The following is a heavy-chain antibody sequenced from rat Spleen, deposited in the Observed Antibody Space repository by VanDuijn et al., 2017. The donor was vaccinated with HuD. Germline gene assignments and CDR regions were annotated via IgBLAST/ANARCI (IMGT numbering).Heavy chain of an antibody. D-gene: IGHD4-6*01. CDR3: ARNWASPYFDY. Sequence: QVQLKESGPGLVQPSQTLSLTCTVSGFSLSSYNVHWVRQSIGKGLEWMGIIWTGGTTNYNSALRSRLSITRDTSKSQVFLKMNSLQTEDMATYYCARNWASPYFDYWGQGVMVTVSS. CDR1: GFSLSSYN. CDR2: IWTGGTT. J-gene: IGHJ2*01. V-gene: IGHV2-30*01.